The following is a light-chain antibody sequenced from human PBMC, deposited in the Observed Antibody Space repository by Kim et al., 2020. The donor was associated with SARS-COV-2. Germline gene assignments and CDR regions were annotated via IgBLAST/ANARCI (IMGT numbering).Light chain of an antibody. V-gene: IGLV2-11*01. CDR1: STDVV. Sequence: RSVSGSHGQSVTISCTGTSTDVVSWYQQHPGKAPKLMIYAVSQRPSGVPDRVSGSKSDNTASLTISGLQAEDEANYYCCSFAGGWVFGGGTQLTVL. J-gene: IGLJ3*02. CDR2: AVS. CDR3: CSFAGGWV.